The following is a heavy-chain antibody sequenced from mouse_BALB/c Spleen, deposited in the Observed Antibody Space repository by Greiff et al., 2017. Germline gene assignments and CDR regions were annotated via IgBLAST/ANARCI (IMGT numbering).Heavy chain of an antibody. CDR3: ARGLRGAMDY. CDR2: IDPANGYT. D-gene: IGHD2-4*01. Sequence: EVQLQQSGAELVKPGASVKLSCTASGFNIKDTYMYWLKQRPEQGLEWIGRIDPANGYTKYDPKFQGKATITADTSSNTAYLQLSSLTSEDTAVYYCARGLRGAMDYWGQGTSVTVSS. CDR1: GFNIKDTY. V-gene: IGHV14-3*02. J-gene: IGHJ4*01.